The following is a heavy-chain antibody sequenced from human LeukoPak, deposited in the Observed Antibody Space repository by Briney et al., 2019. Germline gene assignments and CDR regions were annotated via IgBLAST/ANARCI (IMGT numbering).Heavy chain of an antibody. D-gene: IGHD5-24*01. CDR2: ISGSGGST. CDR3: ARETPRRGETRDGYR. Sequence: PGGSLRLSCAASGFTFSSYAMSWVRQAPGKGLEWVSTISGSGGSTYYADSVKGRFTISRDNSKNTLYLQMNSLRAEDTAVYYCARETPRRGETRDGYRWGQGTVVTVSS. CDR1: GFTFSSYA. V-gene: IGHV3-23*01. J-gene: IGHJ4*02.